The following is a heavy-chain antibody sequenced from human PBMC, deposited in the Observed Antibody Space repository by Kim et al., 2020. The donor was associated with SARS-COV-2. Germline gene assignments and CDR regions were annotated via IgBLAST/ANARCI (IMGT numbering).Heavy chain of an antibody. CDR2: INSDGSST. J-gene: IGHJ4*02. D-gene: IGHD6-13*01. V-gene: IGHV3-74*01. CDR1: GFTFSSYW. CDR3: ARDRSSSWYGIVDY. Sequence: GGSLRLSCAASGFTFSSYWMHWVRQAPGKGLVWVSRINSDGSSTNYADSVKGRFTVSRDNAKNTLYLQMNSLRAEDTAVHYCARDRSSSWYGIVDYWGQGILVTVSS.